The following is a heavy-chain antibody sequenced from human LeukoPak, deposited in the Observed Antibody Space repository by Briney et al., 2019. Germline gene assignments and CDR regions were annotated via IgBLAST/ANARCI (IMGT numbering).Heavy chain of an antibody. CDR1: GFTFSSYA. J-gene: IGHJ4*02. CDR3: ARGIDSSGYYPFDY. CDR2: ISGSGGRT. D-gene: IGHD3-22*01. Sequence: PGGSLRLSFAASGFTFSSYAMSWVRQAPGKGLEWVSAISGSGGRTYYADSVKGRFTISRDNSKNTLYLQMNSLRAEDTAVYYCARGIDSSGYYPFDYWGQGTLVTVSS. V-gene: IGHV3-23*01.